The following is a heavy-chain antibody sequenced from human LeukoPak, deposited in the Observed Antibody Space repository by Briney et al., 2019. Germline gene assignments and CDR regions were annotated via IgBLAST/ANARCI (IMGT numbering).Heavy chain of an antibody. CDR1: GFTFSSLG. CDR3: AKSPRWLPYYFDY. D-gene: IGHD5-24*01. Sequence: GGSLRLSCVASGFTFSSLGMHWVRQAPGKGLEWVSAISGSGGSTYYADSVKGRFTISRDNSKNTLYLQMNSLRAEDTAVYYCAKSPRWLPYYFDYWGQGTLVTVSS. V-gene: IGHV3-23*01. CDR2: ISGSGGST. J-gene: IGHJ4*02.